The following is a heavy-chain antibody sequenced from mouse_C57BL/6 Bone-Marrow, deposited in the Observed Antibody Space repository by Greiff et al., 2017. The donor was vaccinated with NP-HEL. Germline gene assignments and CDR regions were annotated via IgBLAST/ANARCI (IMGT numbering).Heavy chain of an antibody. D-gene: IGHD3-3*01. CDR1: GFTFSDYY. CDR3: ARRGWGFDY. V-gene: IGHV5-12*01. Sequence: EVQRVESGGGLVQPGGSLKLSCAASGFTFSDYYMYWVRQTPEKRLEWVAYISNGGGSTYYPDTVKGRFTISRDNARNTLYLQVSRLKSEDTAMYYCARRGWGFDYWGQGTTLTVSS. CDR2: ISNGGGST. J-gene: IGHJ2*01.